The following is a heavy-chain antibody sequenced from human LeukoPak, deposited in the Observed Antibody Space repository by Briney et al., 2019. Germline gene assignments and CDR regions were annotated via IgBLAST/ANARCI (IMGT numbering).Heavy chain of an antibody. CDR2: IIPIFGTA. J-gene: IGHJ3*02. V-gene: IGHV1-69*05. CDR1: GGTFSSYA. D-gene: IGHD3-10*01. Sequence: SVKVSCKASGGTFSSYAISWVRQAPGQGLEWMGRIIPIFGTANFAQKFQGRVTITTDESTSTAYMELSSLRSEDTAVYYCARDPSLRGNAFDIWGQGTMVTVSS. CDR3: ARDPSLRGNAFDI.